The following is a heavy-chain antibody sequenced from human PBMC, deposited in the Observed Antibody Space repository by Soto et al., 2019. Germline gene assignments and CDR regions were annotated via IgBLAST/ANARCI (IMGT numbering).Heavy chain of an antibody. CDR1: GGSISSSSYY. Sequence: SETLSLTCTVSGGSISSSSYYWGWIRQPPGKGLEWIGSIYYSGSTYYNPSLKSRVTISVDTSKNQFSLKLSSVTAADTAVYYCARRLPWFGELLVNYYYYGMDVWGQGTTVTVSS. J-gene: IGHJ6*02. CDR3: ARRLPWFGELLVNYYYYGMDV. CDR2: IYYSGST. V-gene: IGHV4-39*01. D-gene: IGHD3-10*01.